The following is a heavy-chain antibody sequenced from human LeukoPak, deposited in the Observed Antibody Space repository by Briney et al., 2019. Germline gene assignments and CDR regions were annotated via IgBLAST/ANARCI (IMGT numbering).Heavy chain of an antibody. J-gene: IGHJ4*02. V-gene: IGHV3-33*06. CDR2: IWNDGSDK. CDR1: GFTFSHYA. D-gene: IGHD4-11*01. Sequence: SGGSLRLSCATSGFTFSHYAMHWVRQAPGKGLEWVAVIWNDGSDKYCGDSVKGRFTISRDNSQKTVYLQMSSLRVEDTAVYYCAKDAERGFDFSNSLQSWGQGTLVTVSS. CDR3: AKDAERGFDFSNSLQS.